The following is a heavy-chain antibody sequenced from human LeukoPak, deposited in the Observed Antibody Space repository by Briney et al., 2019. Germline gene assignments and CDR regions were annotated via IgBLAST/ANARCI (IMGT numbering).Heavy chain of an antibody. Sequence: PSETLSLICTVSGGSISSYYWSWLRQPPGKGLEWIGYIYYSGSTNYNPSLKSRVTISVDTSKNQFSLKLSSVTAADTAVYYCARAREEVRGVIILDYWGQGTLVTVSS. V-gene: IGHV4-59*01. CDR3: ARAREEVRGVIILDY. CDR1: GGSISSYY. J-gene: IGHJ4*02. D-gene: IGHD3-10*01. CDR2: IYYSGST.